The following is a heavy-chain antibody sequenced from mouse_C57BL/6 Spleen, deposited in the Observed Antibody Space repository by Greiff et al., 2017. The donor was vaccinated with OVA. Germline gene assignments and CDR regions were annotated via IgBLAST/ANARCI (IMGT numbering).Heavy chain of an antibody. V-gene: IGHV1-50*01. CDR2: IDPSDSST. Sequence: QVQLQQPGAELVKPGASVKLSCKASGYTFTSYWMQWVKQRPGQGLEWIGEIDPSDSSTNYNQKFKGKATLTVDTSSSTAYMQLSSLTSEDSAVYYCARLRYYGSVTRDYWGKGTTLTVSS. CDR1: GYTFTSYW. J-gene: IGHJ2*01. CDR3: ARLRYYGSVTRDY. D-gene: IGHD1-1*01.